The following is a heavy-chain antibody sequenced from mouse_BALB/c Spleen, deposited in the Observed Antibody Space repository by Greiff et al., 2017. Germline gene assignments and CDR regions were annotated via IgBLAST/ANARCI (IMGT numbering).Heavy chain of an antibody. CDR2: IDPANGNT. Sequence: EVKLMESGAELVKPGASVKLSCTASGFNIKDTYMHWVKQRPEQGLEWIGRIDPANGNTKYDPKFQGKATITADTSSNTAYLQLSSLTSEDTAVYYCARRAYYRSMDYWGQGTSVTVSS. J-gene: IGHJ4*01. D-gene: IGHD2-14*01. CDR1: GFNIKDTY. V-gene: IGHV14-3*02. CDR3: ARRAYYRSMDY.